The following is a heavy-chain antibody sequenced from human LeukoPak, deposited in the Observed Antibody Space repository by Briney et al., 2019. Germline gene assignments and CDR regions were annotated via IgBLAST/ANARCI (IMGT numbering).Heavy chain of an antibody. CDR2: IYYSGST. D-gene: IGHD3-3*01. CDR3: ARPSDDFWSGYYQNDAFDI. V-gene: IGHV4-39*01. Sequence: ASETLSLTCTVSGGSISSSSYYWGWIRQPPGKGLEWIGSIYYSGSTYYNPSLKSRVTISVDTSKNQFSLKLSSVTAADTAVYYCARPSDDFWSGYYQNDAFDIWGQGTMVTVSS. J-gene: IGHJ3*02. CDR1: GGSISSSSYY.